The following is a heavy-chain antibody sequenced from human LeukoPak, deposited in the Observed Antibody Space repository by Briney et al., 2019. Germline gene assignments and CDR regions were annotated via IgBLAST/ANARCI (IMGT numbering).Heavy chain of an antibody. CDR2: IWSDGSNK. J-gene: IGHJ4*02. CDR1: GFTFSSYG. CDR3: ARDRSVAGKPQYYFDY. V-gene: IGHV3-33*01. D-gene: IGHD6-19*01. Sequence: PGRSLRLSCAASGFTFSSYGMHWVRQAPGKGLEWVAIIWSDGSNKYYADSVKGRFTISRDNSKNTLYLQMNSLRAEDTAVYYCARDRSVAGKPQYYFDYWGQGTLVTVSS.